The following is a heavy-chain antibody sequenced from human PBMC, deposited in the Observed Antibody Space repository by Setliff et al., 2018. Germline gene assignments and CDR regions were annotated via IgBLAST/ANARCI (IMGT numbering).Heavy chain of an antibody. J-gene: IGHJ3*02. D-gene: IGHD1-26*01. CDR3: ARDASASDGRNAFDI. Sequence: SETLSLTCAVPGGSISDNGYFWGWVRQPPGKGLEWIGNIYFGGNTYFNPSFKSRVTMSIDTSNSQFSLKLSSVTAADTAIYYCARDASASDGRNAFDIWGQGTMVTV. CDR1: GGSISDNGYF. V-gene: IGHV4-39*07. CDR2: IYFGGNT.